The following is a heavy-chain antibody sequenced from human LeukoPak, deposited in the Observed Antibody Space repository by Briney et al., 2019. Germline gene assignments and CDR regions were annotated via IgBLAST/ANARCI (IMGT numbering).Heavy chain of an antibody. V-gene: IGHV3-23*01. Sequence: GGSLRLSCAASGFTFSSYAMSWVRQAPGKGLEWVSSVSGSGGSTFYADSVKGRLTISRDKSKNTLYLQMNSLRAEDTAVYYCAKAKYYYGSGSYPDYWGQGTQVTVSS. CDR1: GFTFSSYA. J-gene: IGHJ4*02. CDR3: AKAKYYYGSGSYPDY. CDR2: VSGSGGST. D-gene: IGHD3-10*01.